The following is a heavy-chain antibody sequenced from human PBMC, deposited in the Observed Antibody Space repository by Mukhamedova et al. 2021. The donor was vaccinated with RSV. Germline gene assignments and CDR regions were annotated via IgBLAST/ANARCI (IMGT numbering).Heavy chain of an antibody. CDR3: AADSPSEGFWELDY. V-gene: IGHV3-15*01. Sequence: GGTREYAAPVKGRFSISRDDSQNTVFLQMNSLTTDDTAVYFCAADSPSEGFWELDYWGQGALVTVSS. D-gene: IGHD3-10*01. J-gene: IGHJ4*02. CDR2: GGTR.